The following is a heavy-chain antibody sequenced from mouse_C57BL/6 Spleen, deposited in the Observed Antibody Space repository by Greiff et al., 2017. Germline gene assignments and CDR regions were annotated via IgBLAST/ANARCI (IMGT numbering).Heavy chain of an antibody. V-gene: IGHV1-5*01. D-gene: IGHD2-12*01. CDR3: TREGLRRGAWFAY. CDR2: IYPGNSDT. J-gene: IGHJ3*01. Sequence: VQLQQSGTVLARPGASVKMSCKTSGYTFTSYWMHWVKQRPGPGLEWIGAIYPGNSDTSYNQKFKGKAKLTAVTSASTAYMELSSLTNEDSAVDYCTREGLRRGAWFAYWGQGTLVTVSA. CDR1: GYTFTSYW.